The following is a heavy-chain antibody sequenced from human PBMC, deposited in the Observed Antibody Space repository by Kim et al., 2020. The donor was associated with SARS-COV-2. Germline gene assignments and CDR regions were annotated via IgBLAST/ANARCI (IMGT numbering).Heavy chain of an antibody. V-gene: IGHV3-13*01. D-gene: IGHD3-22*01. Sequence: GGSLRLSCAASGFTFSSYDMHWVRQATGKGLEWVSAIGTAGDTYYPGSVKGRFTISRENAKNSLYLQMNSLRAGDTAVYYFARGRKYYDSSGYPIRYYYYYYGMDVWGQGTTVTVSS. CDR1: GFTFSSYD. CDR3: ARGRKYYDSSGYPIRYYYYYYGMDV. J-gene: IGHJ6*02. CDR2: IGTAGDT.